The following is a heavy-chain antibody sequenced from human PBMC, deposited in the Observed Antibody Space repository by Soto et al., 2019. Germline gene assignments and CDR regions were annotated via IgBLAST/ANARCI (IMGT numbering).Heavy chain of an antibody. CDR3: ARDPPDIVLMVYAKNAFDI. Sequence: GGSLRLSCAASGFTFSSYAMHWVRQAPGKGLEWVAVISYDGSNKYYADSVKGRFTISRDNSKNPLYLQMNSLRAEDTAVYYCARDPPDIVLMVYAKNAFDIWGQGTMVTVSS. V-gene: IGHV3-30-3*01. D-gene: IGHD2-8*01. CDR2: ISYDGSNK. J-gene: IGHJ3*02. CDR1: GFTFSSYA.